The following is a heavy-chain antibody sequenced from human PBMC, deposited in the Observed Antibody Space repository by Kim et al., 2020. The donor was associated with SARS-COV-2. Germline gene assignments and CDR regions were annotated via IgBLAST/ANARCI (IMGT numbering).Heavy chain of an antibody. D-gene: IGHD1-1*01. V-gene: IGHV3-43*02. CDR2: ISGDGGST. J-gene: IGHJ4*02. Sequence: GGSLRLSCAASGFTFDDYAMHWVRQAPGKGLEWVSLISGDGGSTYYADSVKGRFTISRDNSKNSLYLQMNSLRTEDTALYYCAKDIASANTYPHWTLDYWGQGTLVTVSS. CDR3: AKDIASANTYPHWTLDY. CDR1: GFTFDDYA.